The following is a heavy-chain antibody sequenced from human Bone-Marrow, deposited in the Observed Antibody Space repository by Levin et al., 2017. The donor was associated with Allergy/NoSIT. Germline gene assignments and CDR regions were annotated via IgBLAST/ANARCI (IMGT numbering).Heavy chain of an antibody. Sequence: ASVKVSCKASGYTFTSYDINWVRQATGQGLEWMGWMNPNSGNTGYAQKFQGRVTMTRNTSISTAYMELSSLRSEDTAVYYCARAIQLLYYYDSSGYPPGVSAFDIWGQGTMVTVSS. CDR1: GYTFTSYD. J-gene: IGHJ3*02. V-gene: IGHV1-8*01. CDR3: ARAIQLLYYYDSSGYPPGVSAFDI. CDR2: MNPNSGNT. D-gene: IGHD3-22*01.